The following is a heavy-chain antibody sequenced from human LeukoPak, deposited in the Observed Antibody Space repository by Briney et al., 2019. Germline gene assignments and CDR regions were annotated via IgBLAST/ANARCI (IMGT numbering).Heavy chain of an antibody. J-gene: IGHJ6*02. CDR3: ARDEHFWSGCDYYYGMDV. D-gene: IGHD3-3*01. CDR2: IYSGGST. CDR1: GFTVSSNY. V-gene: IGHV3-66*01. Sequence: GGSLRLSCAASGFTVSSNYMSWVRQAPGKGLEWVSVIYSGGSTYYADSVKGRFTISRDNSKNTLYLQMNSLRAEDTAVYYCARDEHFWSGCDYYYGMDVWGQGTTVTVSS.